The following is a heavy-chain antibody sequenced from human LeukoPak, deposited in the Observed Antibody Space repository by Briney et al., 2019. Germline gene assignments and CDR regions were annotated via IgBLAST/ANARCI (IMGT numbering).Heavy chain of an antibody. D-gene: IGHD2-2*01. Sequence: GGSLRLSCAASGFTFDDHGMNWVRQAPGKGLEWVSAISGSGGSTYYADSVKGRFTISRDNSKNTLYLQMNSLRAEDTAVYYCAKDPAIVVVPAAVYFDYWGQGTLVTVSS. V-gene: IGHV3-23*01. CDR2: ISGSGGST. J-gene: IGHJ4*02. CDR3: AKDPAIVVVPAAVYFDY. CDR1: GFTFDDHG.